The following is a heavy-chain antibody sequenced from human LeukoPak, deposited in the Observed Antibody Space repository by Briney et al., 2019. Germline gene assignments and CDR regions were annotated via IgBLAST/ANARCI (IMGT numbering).Heavy chain of an antibody. CDR2: ISGSGGST. D-gene: IGHD4-17*01. J-gene: IGHJ4*02. V-gene: IGHV3-23*01. CDR1: GFTFSSYA. Sequence: PGGSLRLSCAASGFTFSSYAMSWVRQAPGKGLEWVSAISGSGGSTYYADSVKGRFTISRDNSKNTLYLQMNSLRAQDTAVYYCAKAPVTTYGIYYFDYWGQGTLVTVSS. CDR3: AKAPVTTYGIYYFDY.